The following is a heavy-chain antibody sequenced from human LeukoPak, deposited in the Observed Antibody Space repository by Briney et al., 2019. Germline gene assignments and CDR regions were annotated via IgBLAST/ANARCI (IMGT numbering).Heavy chain of an antibody. V-gene: IGHV4-39*01. J-gene: IGHJ4*02. CDR3: ARYSGMGYNPGTYSNS. Sequence: SETLSLTCTVSGGSISSSSYYWGWIRQPPGKGLEWIGSIYYSGSTYYNPSLKSRLTISVDTSRNQFSLKLSSVSAADTAVYYCARYSGMGYNPGTYSNSWGQGTRVTVSS. CDR1: GGSISSSSYY. CDR2: IYYSGST. D-gene: IGHD1-26*01.